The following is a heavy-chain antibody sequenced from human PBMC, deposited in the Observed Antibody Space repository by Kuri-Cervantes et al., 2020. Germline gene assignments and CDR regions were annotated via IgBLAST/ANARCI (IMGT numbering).Heavy chain of an antibody. CDR3: AREGVVGVYYYYGMDV. V-gene: IGHV4-4*02. D-gene: IGHD1-26*01. J-gene: IGHJ6*02. CDR1: GGSISSSNW. Sequence: GSLRLSCAVSGGSISSSNWWSWVRQPPGKGLEWIGEIYHSGSTNYNPSLKSRVTISVDTSTNQFSLKLKSLTPADTAVYYCAREGVVGVYYYYGMDVWGQGTTVTVSS. CDR2: IYHSGST.